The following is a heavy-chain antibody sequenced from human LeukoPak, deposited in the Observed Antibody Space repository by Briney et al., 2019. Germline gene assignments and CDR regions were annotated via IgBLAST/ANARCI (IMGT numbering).Heavy chain of an antibody. CDR3: ARALTPSEYSSSSHWTYYYYYGMDV. D-gene: IGHD6-6*01. V-gene: IGHV3-30*03. Sequence: GGSLRLSCAASGFTVSSNYMSWVRQAPGKGLEWVAVISYDGSNKYYADSVKGRFTISRDNSKNTLYLQMNSLRAEDTAVYYCARALTPSEYSSSSHWTYYYYYGMDVWGQGTTVTVSS. CDR1: GFTVSSNY. CDR2: ISYDGSNK. J-gene: IGHJ6*02.